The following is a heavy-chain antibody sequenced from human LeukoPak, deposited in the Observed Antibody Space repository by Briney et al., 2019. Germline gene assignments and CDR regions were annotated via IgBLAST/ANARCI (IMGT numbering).Heavy chain of an antibody. CDR3: ARDLSTKYSIDY. D-gene: IGHD1-1*01. CDR1: GFTFSIYW. Sequence: GGSLRLSCAASGFTFSIYWVHWVRQAPGKGLVWVSSINSDGSSTSYADSVRGRFAISRDNTRNTLYLQMTSLRVDDTALYYCARDLSTKYSIDYWGQGTLVSVSA. CDR2: INSDGSST. J-gene: IGHJ4*02. V-gene: IGHV3-74*01.